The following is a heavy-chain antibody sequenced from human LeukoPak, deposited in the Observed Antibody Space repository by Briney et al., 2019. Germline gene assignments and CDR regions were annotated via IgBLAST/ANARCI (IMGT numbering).Heavy chain of an antibody. CDR2: ISYDGSNK. D-gene: IGHD6-13*01. V-gene: IGHV3-30*18. CDR3: AKDRGSSWPSFDY. CDR1: GFTFSSYG. Sequence: GRSLRLSCAVSGFTFSSYGMHWVRQAPGKGLEWVAVISYDGSNKYYADSVKGRFTISRDNSKNTLYLQMNSLRAEDTAVYYCAKDRGSSWPSFDYWGQGTLVTVSS. J-gene: IGHJ4*02.